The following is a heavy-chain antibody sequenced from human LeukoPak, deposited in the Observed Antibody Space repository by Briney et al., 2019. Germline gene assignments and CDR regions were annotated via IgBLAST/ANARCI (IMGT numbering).Heavy chain of an antibody. J-gene: IGHJ4*02. CDR2: IKSKTDGGTT. CDR1: GFTFSNAW. D-gene: IGHD6-13*01. CDR3: TTDYLGGIAAAGAYGY. V-gene: IGHV3-15*01. Sequence: KSGGSLRLSCAASGFTFSNAWMSWVRQAPGKGLEWVGRIKSKTDGGTTDYAAPVKGRFTISRDDSKNTLYLQMNSLKTEDTAVYYCTTDYLGGIAAAGAYGYWGQGTLVTVSS.